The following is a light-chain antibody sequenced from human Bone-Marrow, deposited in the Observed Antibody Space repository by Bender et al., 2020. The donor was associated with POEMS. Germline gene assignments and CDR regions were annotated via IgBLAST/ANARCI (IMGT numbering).Light chain of an antibody. V-gene: IGLV2-11*01. CDR2: DVT. Sequence: QSALTQPRSVSGSPGQSVTISCTGTSSDVGGYNYVSWFQHHPGKAPQLIIYDVTKRPSGVPDRFSGSKSGNTASLTITGLQTDDEADYYCCSFATTFTWVFGEGTTVTVL. CDR1: SSDVGGYNY. CDR3: CSFATTFTWV. J-gene: IGLJ3*02.